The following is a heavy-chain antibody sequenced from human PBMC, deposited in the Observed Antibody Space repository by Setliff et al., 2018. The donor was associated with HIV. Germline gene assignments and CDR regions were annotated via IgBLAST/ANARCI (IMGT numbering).Heavy chain of an antibody. D-gene: IGHD1-26*01. CDR2: MNTNSGNA. CDR3: ARGYLISGPQISYCMDV. CDR1: GYLFTSYD. J-gene: IGHJ6*03. V-gene: IGHV1-8*03. Sequence: AAVKVSCKASGYLFTSYDINWVRQATGQGLEWMGWMNTNSGNAGYAQKFQGRLTITRNTAINTVYMELSSLRSEDTAAYYCARGYLISGPQISYCMDVWGKGTTVTVSS.